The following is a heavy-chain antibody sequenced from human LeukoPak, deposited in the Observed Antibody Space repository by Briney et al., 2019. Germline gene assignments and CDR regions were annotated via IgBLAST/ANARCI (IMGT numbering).Heavy chain of an antibody. D-gene: IGHD1-26*01. V-gene: IGHV3-7*01. CDR1: GFTFSSYW. J-gene: IGHJ4*02. CDR3: ARDSGSPRYYFDY. CDR2: IKQDGSEK. Sequence: GGSLRLSCAASGFTFSSYWMSWVRQAPGKGLEGVANIKQDGSEKYYVDSVKGRFTISRDNAKNSLYLQMNSLRAEDTAVYYCARDSGSPRYYFDYWGQGTLVTVSS.